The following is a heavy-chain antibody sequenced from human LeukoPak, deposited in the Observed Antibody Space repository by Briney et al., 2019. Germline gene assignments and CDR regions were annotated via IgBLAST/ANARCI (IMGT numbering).Heavy chain of an antibody. Sequence: SETLSLTCTVSGGSISSSSYYWGWIRQPPGKGLEWIGSIYYSGSTYYNPSLKSRVTISVGTSKNQFSLKLSSVTAADTAVYYCARRELYCSGGSCYQPLQFDYWGQGTLVTVSS. CDR2: IYYSGST. CDR3: ARRELYCSGGSCYQPLQFDY. J-gene: IGHJ4*02. CDR1: GGSISSSSYY. V-gene: IGHV4-39*01. D-gene: IGHD2-15*01.